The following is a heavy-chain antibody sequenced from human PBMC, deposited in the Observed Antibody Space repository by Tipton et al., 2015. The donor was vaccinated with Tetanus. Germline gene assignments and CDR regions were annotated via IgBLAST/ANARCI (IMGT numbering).Heavy chain of an antibody. V-gene: IGHV4-4*02. CDR1: GGSISSSNW. CDR3: ARLHSKWLVESDY. J-gene: IGHJ4*02. D-gene: IGHD6-19*01. CDR2: IYHSGST. Sequence: TLSLTCAVSGGSISSSNWWSWVRQPPGKGLEWIGEIYHSGSTNYNPSLKSRVTISGDTSKNQFSLKLSSVTAADTAVYYCARLHSKWLVESDYWGQGTLVTVSS.